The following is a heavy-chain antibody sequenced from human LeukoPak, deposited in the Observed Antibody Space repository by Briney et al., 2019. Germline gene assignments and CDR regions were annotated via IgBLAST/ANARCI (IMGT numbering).Heavy chain of an antibody. V-gene: IGHV3-74*01. J-gene: IGHJ4*02. CDR1: GFTFRRYW. CDR2: IDSDGSST. D-gene: IGHD5-18*01. CDR3: ARGDTAIEN. Sequence: PGGSLRLSCAASGFTFRRYWMRWVRQAPGKGLVWVSRIDSDGSSTGYADSVEGRFTISRDNAKNTLYLQMNSLRVEDTAVYYCARGDTAIENWGQGTLVTVSS.